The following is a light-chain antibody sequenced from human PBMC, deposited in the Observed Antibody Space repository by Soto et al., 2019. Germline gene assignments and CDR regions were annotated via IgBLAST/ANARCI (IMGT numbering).Light chain of an antibody. CDR2: LNSDGSL. CDR1: SGHSNYA. V-gene: IGLV4-69*01. Sequence: QPVLTQSPSASASLGASVKLTCTLSSGHSNYAIAWHQQQPGKGPRSLMKLNSDGSLFKGDVIPDRFSGSSSGAERFLTISSLQSEDGADYYCQTWGTGVRVFGGGTKLTVL. CDR3: QTWGTGVRV. J-gene: IGLJ3*02.